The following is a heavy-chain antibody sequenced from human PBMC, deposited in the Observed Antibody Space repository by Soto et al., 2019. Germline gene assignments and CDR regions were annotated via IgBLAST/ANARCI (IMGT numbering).Heavy chain of an antibody. D-gene: IGHD2-2*01. J-gene: IGHJ6*02. V-gene: IGHV1-2*04. CDR3: ARERLVVPAASYYGMDV. CDR1: GYTFTGYY. Sequence: GASVKVSCKASGYTFTGYYMHWVRQAPGQGLEWMGWINPNSGGTNYAQKFQGWVTMTRDTSISTAYMELSRLRSDDTAVYYCARERLVVPAASYYGMDVWGQGTTVTVSS. CDR2: INPNSGGT.